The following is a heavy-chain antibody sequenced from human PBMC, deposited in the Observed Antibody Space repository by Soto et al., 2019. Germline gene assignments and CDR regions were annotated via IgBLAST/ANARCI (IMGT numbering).Heavy chain of an antibody. CDR3: AKAPTGSYSYFYGMDV. J-gene: IGHJ6*02. Sequence: QAQLVESGGDVVQPGRSVRLSCEASGFTFSSYGKHWVRQSPGKGLEWVAVLSFDGHKQYYADSVKGRFNITRDNSKNTLHLQMNSLRPEDTAVYYCAKAPTGSYSYFYGMDVWGQGTTVIVSS. V-gene: IGHV3-30*18. D-gene: IGHD3-10*01. CDR1: GFTFSSYG. CDR2: LSFDGHKQ.